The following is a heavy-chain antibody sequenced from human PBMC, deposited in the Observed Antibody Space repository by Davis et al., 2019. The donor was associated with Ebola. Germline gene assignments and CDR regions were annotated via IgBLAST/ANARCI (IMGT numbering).Heavy chain of an antibody. CDR2: IYYSGST. CDR1: GGSISSYY. D-gene: IGHD5-24*01. CDR3: ASEMATSYDY. Sequence: SETLSLTCTVSGGSISSYYWSWIRQPPGKGLEWIGYIYYSGSTYYNPSLKSRVTISVDTSKNQFSLKLSSVTAADTAVYYCASEMATSYDYWGQGTLVTVSS. J-gene: IGHJ4*02. V-gene: IGHV4-59*04.